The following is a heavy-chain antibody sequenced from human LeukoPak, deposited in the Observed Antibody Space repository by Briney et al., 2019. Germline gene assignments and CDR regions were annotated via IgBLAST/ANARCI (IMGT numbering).Heavy chain of an antibody. V-gene: IGHV3-23*01. D-gene: IGHD4-23*01. J-gene: IGHJ3*02. CDR3: AKCRVRDSTVVTLHDI. CDR1: GFTFSSYA. Sequence: PGGSLRLSCAASGFTFSSYAMSWVRQAPGKGLEWVSAISGSGGSTYYADSVKGRFTISRDNSKNTLYLQMNSLRAEDTAVYYCAKCRVRDSTVVTLHDIWGQGTMVTVSS. CDR2: ISGSGGST.